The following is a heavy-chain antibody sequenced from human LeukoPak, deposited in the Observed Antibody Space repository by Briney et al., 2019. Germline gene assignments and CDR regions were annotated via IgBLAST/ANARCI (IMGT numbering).Heavy chain of an antibody. CDR3: ARILSGYPNSADY. J-gene: IGHJ4*02. CDR1: GGSISSSSYY. D-gene: IGHD3-22*01. Sequence: SETLSLTCTVSGGSISSSSYYWGWVRQPPGKGLEWIGSIYYSGSTYYNPSLKSRVTISVDTSENQFSLKLSPVTAADTAVYYCARILSGYPNSADYWGQGTLVTVSS. V-gene: IGHV4-39*01. CDR2: IYYSGST.